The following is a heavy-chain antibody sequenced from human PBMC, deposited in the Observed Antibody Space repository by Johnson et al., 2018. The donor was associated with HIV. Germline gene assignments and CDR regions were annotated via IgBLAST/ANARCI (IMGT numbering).Heavy chain of an antibody. CDR1: GFTFKTFG. V-gene: IGHV3-30*02. CDR3: ARDPTTQYSRLTGDFGAFDL. CDR2: IRHDGTSE. Sequence: QVQLVESGGRVVQRGGSLRLSCEASGFTFKTFGIHWVRQAPGKGLEWVPFIRHDGTSEYYADAVKGRFTVSRDNSQNILYLHMNSLRDEDTAFYYCARDPTTQYSRLTGDFGAFDLWGQGTMVTVS. D-gene: IGHD7-27*01. J-gene: IGHJ3*01.